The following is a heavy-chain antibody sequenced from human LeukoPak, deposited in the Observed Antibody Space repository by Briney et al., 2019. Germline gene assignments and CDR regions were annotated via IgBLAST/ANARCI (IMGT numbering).Heavy chain of an antibody. CDR2: ISYDGSNK. Sequence: GGSLRLSCAASGFTFSSYAMHWVRQAPGKGLEWVAVISYDGSNKYYADSVKGRFTISRDNSKNTLYLQMNSLRAEDTAVYYCARDTPQYNNGWYYFDHWGQGTLVTVSS. D-gene: IGHD6-19*01. CDR1: GFTFSSYA. CDR3: ARDTPQYNNGWYYFDH. J-gene: IGHJ4*02. V-gene: IGHV3-30*04.